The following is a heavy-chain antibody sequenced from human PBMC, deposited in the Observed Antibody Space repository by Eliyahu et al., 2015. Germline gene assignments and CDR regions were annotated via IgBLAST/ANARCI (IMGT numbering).Heavy chain of an antibody. D-gene: IGHD4-17*01. CDR2: INGRGGTT. Sequence: EVQLVESGGGLVQPGGSLRXSCAAXGXXLSSYAMXWVRQAPGKGLDWVSTINGRGGTTYYADSVKGRLSISRDNSKNTLFLRMNSLRAEDTAVYYCAKGSHGAYGTTCFDYWGQGTLVTVSS. CDR3: AKGSHGAYGTTCFDY. V-gene: IGHV3-23*04. J-gene: IGHJ4*02. CDR1: GXXLSSYA.